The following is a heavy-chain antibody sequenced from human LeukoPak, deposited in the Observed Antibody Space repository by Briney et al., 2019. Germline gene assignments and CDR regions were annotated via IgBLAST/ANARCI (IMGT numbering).Heavy chain of an antibody. D-gene: IGHD6-25*01. J-gene: IGHJ4*02. V-gene: IGHV3-74*01. CDR1: GFTFSSYW. CDR2: INSDGSYT. Sequence: GGSLRLSCAASGFTFSSYWMHWVRQAPGKGLVWVSRINSDGSYTNYADSVKGRFTISRDNAENSVSLQMDSLRGDDTAMYYCARDRPGGFFDYWGQGLLVVVSS. CDR3: ARDRPGGFFDY.